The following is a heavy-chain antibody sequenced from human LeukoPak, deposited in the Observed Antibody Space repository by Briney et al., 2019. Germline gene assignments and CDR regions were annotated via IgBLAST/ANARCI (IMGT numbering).Heavy chain of an antibody. J-gene: IGHJ4*02. V-gene: IGHV4-39*01. CDR3: VGLWSSGWYAFDY. D-gene: IGHD6-19*01. CDR1: GGSLSHSLTSY. Sequence: SSETLSLTCTVSGGSLSHSLTSYWGWIRQPPGKGLEWIGSMNYGRTSHYNPSLKSRVTISIDMSKNQFSLKLSSVTAADTAVYYCVGLWSSGWYAFDYWGQGTLVTVSS. CDR2: MNYGRTS.